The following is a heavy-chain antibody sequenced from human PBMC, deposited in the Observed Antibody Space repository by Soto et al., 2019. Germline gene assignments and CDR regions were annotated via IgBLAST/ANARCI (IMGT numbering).Heavy chain of an antibody. J-gene: IGHJ4*02. Sequence: EVQLVESVGGLVQPGGSLRLSCAASGFTFSSYSMHWVLQAPGKGREWVSYISSSSRSIYYADYVKGGLTISRDNAKNSLYLQMNSLRDEDSAVYHCARDLGYCSGGSCPAFGYWGQGTLVTVSS. V-gene: IGHV3-48*02. CDR3: ARDLGYCSGGSCPAFGY. CDR1: GFTFSSYS. D-gene: IGHD2-15*01. CDR2: ISSSSRSI.